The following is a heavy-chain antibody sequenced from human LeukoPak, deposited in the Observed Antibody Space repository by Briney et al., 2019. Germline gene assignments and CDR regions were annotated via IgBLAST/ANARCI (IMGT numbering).Heavy chain of an antibody. CDR2: IYYSGST. CDR1: GGSISSYY. J-gene: IGHJ5*02. V-gene: IGHV4-59*01. Sequence: SETLSLTCTVSGGSISSYYWSWIRQPPGKGLEWIGYIYYSGSTNYNPSLKSRVTISVDTSKNQFSLKLSSVTAADTAVYYCARAGAVVDNWFDPWGQGTLVTVSS. CDR3: ARAGAVVDNWFDP. D-gene: IGHD2-15*01.